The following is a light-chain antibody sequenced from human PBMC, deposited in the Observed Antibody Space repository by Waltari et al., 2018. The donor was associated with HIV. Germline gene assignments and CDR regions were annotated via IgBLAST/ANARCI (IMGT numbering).Light chain of an antibody. CDR2: EGS. Sequence: QSALTQPRSVSESPGQSVTISCTGTSSDVGSYNLVSWYQQHPGKAPKLMIYEGSKRPSGVSNRFAGSKSGNTAALTISGLQAEDEADYYCCSYAGSSTWVFGGGTKLTFL. CDR3: CSYAGSSTWV. J-gene: IGLJ3*02. CDR1: SSDVGSYNL. V-gene: IGLV2-23*01.